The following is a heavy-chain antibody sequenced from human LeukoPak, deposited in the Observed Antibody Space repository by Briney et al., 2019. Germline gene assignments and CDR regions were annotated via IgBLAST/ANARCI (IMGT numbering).Heavy chain of an antibody. Sequence: GGSLRLSCAASGFTFSTYAMTWVRQAPGKGLEWVSLISGTGGSTYYADSVKGRFTISRDNSKNTLYLQMNSLRAEDTAVYYCARVGYESRAEHYYYYYMDVWGKGTTVTVSS. CDR3: ARVGYESRAEHYYYYYMDV. CDR1: GFTFSTYA. CDR2: ISGTGGST. D-gene: IGHD5-18*01. J-gene: IGHJ6*03. V-gene: IGHV3-23*01.